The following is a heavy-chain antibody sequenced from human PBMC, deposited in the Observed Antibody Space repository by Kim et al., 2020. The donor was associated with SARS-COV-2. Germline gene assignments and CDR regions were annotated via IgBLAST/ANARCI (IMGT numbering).Heavy chain of an antibody. V-gene: IGHV3-7*03. J-gene: IGHJ6*02. Sequence: GGSLRLSCAASGFSFSNHWMTWVRQAPVRGPEWVANIKQHGSEKYYVGSVRGRFTISRDDAKNSLYLQMNSLRAEDTAIYYCARNNAMDVWGQGTTVTVSS. CDR2: IKQHGSEK. CDR3: ARNNAMDV. CDR1: GFSFSNHW.